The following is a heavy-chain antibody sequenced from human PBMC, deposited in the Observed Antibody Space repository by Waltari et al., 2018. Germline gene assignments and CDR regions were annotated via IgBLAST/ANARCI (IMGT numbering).Heavy chain of an antibody. Sequence: EVQLVQSGAEVKKPGATVKISCKVSGYTFTDYYMHWVQQAPGKGLEWMGLVDPEDGETIYAEKFQGRVTITTDESTSTAYMELSSLRSEDTAVYYCARKGGLDPNDAFDIWGQGTMVTVSS. CDR1: GYTFTDYY. CDR3: ARKGGLDPNDAFDI. D-gene: IGHD1-1*01. CDR2: VDPEDGET. J-gene: IGHJ3*02. V-gene: IGHV1-69-2*01.